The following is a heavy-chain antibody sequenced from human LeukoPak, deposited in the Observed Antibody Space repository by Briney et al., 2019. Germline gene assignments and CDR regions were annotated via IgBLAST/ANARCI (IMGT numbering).Heavy chain of an antibody. CDR2: IYYSGST. D-gene: IGHD2-21*02. Sequence: SETLSLTCTVSGGSISSGGYYWSWIRQHPGKGLEWIGYIYYSGSTYYNPSLKSRVTISVDTSKNQFSLKLSSVTAADTAVYYCARLSQVVTAPLWAFDIWGQGTMVTVSS. J-gene: IGHJ3*02. CDR1: GGSISSGGYY. CDR3: ARLSQVVTAPLWAFDI. V-gene: IGHV4-31*03.